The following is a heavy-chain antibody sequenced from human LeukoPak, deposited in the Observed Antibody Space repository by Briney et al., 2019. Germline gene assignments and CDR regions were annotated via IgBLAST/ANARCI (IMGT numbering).Heavy chain of an antibody. V-gene: IGHV1-69*04. CDR1: GGTFSSSA. Sequence: SVKVSCKTSGGTFSSSAITWVRQAPGQGLEWMGRTIPVLNITRYTQKFQGRVTITADTSTSTVYMELSSPRSEETAVYYCARDQGLTAPPPYGLDVWGQGTTVIVSS. J-gene: IGHJ6*02. CDR2: TIPVLNIT. D-gene: IGHD5-18*01. CDR3: ARDQGLTAPPPYGLDV.